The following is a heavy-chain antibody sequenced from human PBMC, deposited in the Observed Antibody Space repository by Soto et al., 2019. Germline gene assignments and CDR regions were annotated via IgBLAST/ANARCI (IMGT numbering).Heavy chain of an antibody. Sequence: GGSLRLSCSASGFIFRSYTMYWVRQAPGKGLEYVSAISSNGGSTYDADSVKDRFIISRDNSKNTLYLQMRGLRAEDTAVYYCVIGGYSYAYSVFDIWGQGTMVIVSS. CDR2: ISSNGGST. V-gene: IGHV3-64D*06. CDR3: VIGGYSYAYSVFDI. CDR1: GFIFRSYT. J-gene: IGHJ3*02. D-gene: IGHD3-16*01.